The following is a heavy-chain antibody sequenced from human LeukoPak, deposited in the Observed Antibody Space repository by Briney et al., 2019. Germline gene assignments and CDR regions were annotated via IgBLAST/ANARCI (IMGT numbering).Heavy chain of an antibody. D-gene: IGHD6-19*01. CDR2: IYHSGST. V-gene: IGHV4-4*02. J-gene: IGHJ4*02. Sequence: PSGTLSLTCAVSGGSISSSSWWSWVRQPPGKGLEWIGEIYHSGSTNYNPSLKSRVTISVDKSKNQFSLKLSSVTAADTAVYYCARSRIAVAGAFDYWGQGTLVTVSS. CDR3: ARSRIAVAGAFDY. CDR1: GGSISSSSW.